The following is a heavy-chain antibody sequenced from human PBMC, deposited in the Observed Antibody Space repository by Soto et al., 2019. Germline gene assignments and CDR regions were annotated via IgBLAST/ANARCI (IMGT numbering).Heavy chain of an antibody. D-gene: IGHD3-3*01. CDR3: ARPLTYDFWSGYRY. J-gene: IGHJ4*02. Sequence: GGSLRLSCAASGFTFSSYAMHWVRQAPGKGLEWVAVISYDGSNKYYADSVKGRFTISRDNSKNTLYLQMNSLRAEDTAVYYCARPLTYDFWSGYRYWGQGTLVTVSS. V-gene: IGHV3-30-3*01. CDR1: GFTFSSYA. CDR2: ISYDGSNK.